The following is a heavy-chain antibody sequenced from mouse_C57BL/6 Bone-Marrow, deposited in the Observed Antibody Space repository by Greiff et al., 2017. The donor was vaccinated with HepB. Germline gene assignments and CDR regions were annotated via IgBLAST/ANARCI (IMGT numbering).Heavy chain of an antibody. CDR3: TTDLLPGYFDY. CDR2: IDPENGDT. CDR1: GFNIKDDY. J-gene: IGHJ2*01. V-gene: IGHV14-4*01. D-gene: IGHD2-1*01. Sequence: VQLQQSGAELVRPGASVKLSCTASGFNIKDDYMHWVKQRPEQGLEWIGWIDPENGDTEYASKFQGKATITADTSSNTAYLQLSSLTSEDTAVYYCTTDLLPGYFDYWGQGTTLTVSS.